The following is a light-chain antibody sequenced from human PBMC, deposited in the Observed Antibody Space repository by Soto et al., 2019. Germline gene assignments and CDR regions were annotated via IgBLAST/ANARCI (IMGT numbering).Light chain of an antibody. J-gene: IGLJ2*01. CDR3: TSYTSSFTAPVV. V-gene: IGLV2-14*01. Sequence: QSALTQPAAVSGSPGQSITISCTGTSSDIGYYNYVSWYQQYPGKAPKLMIYEVINRPSGVSNRFSGSKSGNTASLTISGLQAEDEADYYCTSYTSSFTAPVVFGGGTKLTVL. CDR1: SSDIGYYNY. CDR2: EVI.